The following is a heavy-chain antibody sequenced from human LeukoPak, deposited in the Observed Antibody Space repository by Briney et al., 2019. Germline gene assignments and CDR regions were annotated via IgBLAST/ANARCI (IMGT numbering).Heavy chain of an antibody. D-gene: IGHD7-27*01. J-gene: IGHJ4*02. CDR3: ARWGTY. Sequence: SETLSLTCTVSGGSVSSGTYFWNWVRQPPGKGLEWIGHIHYSVTTNYNPSLKSRVTMSLDTSKNQFSLKLTSVTAADTAIYFCARWGTYWGQGILVTVSS. V-gene: IGHV4-61*01. CDR2: IHYSVTT. CDR1: GGSVSSGTYF.